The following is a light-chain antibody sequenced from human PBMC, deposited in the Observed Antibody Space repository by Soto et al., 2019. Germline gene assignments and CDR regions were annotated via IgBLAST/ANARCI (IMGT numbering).Light chain of an antibody. V-gene: IGLV2-14*01. CDR2: EVS. CDR1: SSDVGSYNY. Sequence: QSALTQPASVSGSPGQSITISCTGTSSDVGSYNYVSWYQQHPGKAPKLMIYEVSTRPSGVSSRFSGFKSGNTASLTVSGLQAEDEADYYCSSYAGSNNWVFGGGTKVTVL. J-gene: IGLJ3*02. CDR3: SSYAGSNNWV.